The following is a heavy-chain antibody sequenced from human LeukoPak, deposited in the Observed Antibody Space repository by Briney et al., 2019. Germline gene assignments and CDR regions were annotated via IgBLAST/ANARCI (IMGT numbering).Heavy chain of an antibody. Sequence: GASVKVSCKASGYTFTSYGISWVGQAPGQGLEWMGWISDYNGNTNYAQKLQGRVTMTTDTSTSTAYMELRSLRSDDTAVYYCARDYTAMASPEAFDIWGQGTMVTVSS. D-gene: IGHD5-18*01. J-gene: IGHJ3*02. CDR3: ARDYTAMASPEAFDI. V-gene: IGHV1-18*01. CDR1: GYTFTSYG. CDR2: ISDYNGNT.